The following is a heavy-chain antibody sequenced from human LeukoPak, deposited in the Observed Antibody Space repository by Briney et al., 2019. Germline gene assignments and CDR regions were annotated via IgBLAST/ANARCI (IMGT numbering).Heavy chain of an antibody. CDR1: GFTFNNYA. CDR3: ARFLVLGDAFDI. V-gene: IGHV3-23*01. Sequence: GGSLRLSCAASGFTFNNYALTWVRQAPGKGLECVSAISGDGVSPYYADSVRGRFTISRDNSKNTLYLQMNSLRAEDTAVYYCARFLVLGDAFDIWGQGTMVTVSS. CDR2: ISGDGVSP. J-gene: IGHJ3*02. D-gene: IGHD6-13*01.